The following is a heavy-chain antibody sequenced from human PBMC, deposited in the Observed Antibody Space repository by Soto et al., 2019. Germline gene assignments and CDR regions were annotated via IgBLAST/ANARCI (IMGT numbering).Heavy chain of an antibody. D-gene: IGHD1-26*01. J-gene: IGHJ4*02. CDR1: GFTFSSYA. Sequence: EVQLLESGGGLVQPGGSLRLSCAASGFTFSSYAMSWVRQAPGKGLEWVSAISGSGGSTYYADSVKGRFTISRDNCKNTLYLQMNSLRAEDTAVYYCAKGSVGATIHDEYYFDYWGQGTLVTVSS. CDR2: ISGSGGST. V-gene: IGHV3-23*01. CDR3: AKGSVGATIHDEYYFDY.